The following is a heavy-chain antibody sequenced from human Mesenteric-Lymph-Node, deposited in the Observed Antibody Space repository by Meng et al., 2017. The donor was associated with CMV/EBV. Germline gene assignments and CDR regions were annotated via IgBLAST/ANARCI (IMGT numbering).Heavy chain of an antibody. J-gene: IGHJ4*02. V-gene: IGHV2-5*01. CDR2: IYWNDDK. CDR3: AHRLAAAGLFDY. Sequence: SGPTLVKPTQTLTLTCTFSGFSLSPSGVAVGWIRQPPGKALEWLALIYWNDDKRHSPSLQSRLTITKDTSKNQVVLTMTNMDPVDTATYYCAHRLAAAGLFDYWGQGTLVTVSS. D-gene: IGHD6-13*01. CDR1: GFSLSPSGVA.